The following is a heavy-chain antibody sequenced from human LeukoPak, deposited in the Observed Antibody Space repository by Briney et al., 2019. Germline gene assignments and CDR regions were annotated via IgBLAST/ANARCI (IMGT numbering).Heavy chain of an antibody. D-gene: IGHD3-16*01. Sequence: ASVKISCKVSGYTFTDYYLHWVQQAPGEGLEWLGLVHPEDGEIEYAEDFQGRITITADTSTNTAYIELTSLRCEDTAMYYCATDQMGVFDFGGQGTLVTVSS. J-gene: IGHJ3*01. CDR2: VHPEDGEI. CDR1: GYTFTDYY. V-gene: IGHV1-69-2*01. CDR3: ATDQMGVFDF.